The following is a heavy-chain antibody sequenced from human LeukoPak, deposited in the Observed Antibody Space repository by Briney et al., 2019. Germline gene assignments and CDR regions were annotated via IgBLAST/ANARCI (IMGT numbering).Heavy chain of an antibody. CDR1: GGSISSGDYY. CDR2: IYYSGST. J-gene: IGHJ4*02. CDR3: ARATYYDFWSGYLGYFDY. D-gene: IGHD3-3*01. Sequence: SETLSLTCTVSGGSISSGDYYWSWIRQPPGKGLEWIGYIYYSGSTYYNPSLKSRVTISVDTSKNQFSLKLSSVTAADTAVYYCARATYYDFWSGYLGYFDYWGQGTLVTVSS. V-gene: IGHV4-30-4*08.